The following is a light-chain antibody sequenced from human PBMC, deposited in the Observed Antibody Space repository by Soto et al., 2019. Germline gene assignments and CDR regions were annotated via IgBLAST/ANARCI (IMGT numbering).Light chain of an antibody. CDR1: SSDVGAYDY. CDR3: SSYACSSNV. Sequence: QSALTQPPSASGSPGQSVTISCTGTSSDVGAYDYVSWYQQHPGKAPKLMIYEVSKRPSGVPDRFSASKSGNTASMTVSGLQAEDEADYYCSSYACSSNVFGTGTKVTVL. CDR2: EVS. J-gene: IGLJ1*01. V-gene: IGLV2-8*01.